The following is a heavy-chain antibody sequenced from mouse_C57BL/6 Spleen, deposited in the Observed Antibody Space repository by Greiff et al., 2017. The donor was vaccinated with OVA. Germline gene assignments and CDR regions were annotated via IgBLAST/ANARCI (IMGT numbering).Heavy chain of an antibody. J-gene: IGHJ4*01. CDR1: GFTFSSYT. D-gene: IGHD1-1*01. CDR2: ISGGGGNS. CDR3: AREEYVTTVVFRAMDN. V-gene: IGHV5-9*01. Sequence: EVQLVESGGGLVKPGGSLKLSCAASGFTFSSYTMSWVRQTPEKRLEWVATISGGGGNSYYPDRVTGRFPISRDHAKNTLYLQMSSRRSEDTNLYYCAREEYVTTVVFRAMDNWGQGASVTVSS.